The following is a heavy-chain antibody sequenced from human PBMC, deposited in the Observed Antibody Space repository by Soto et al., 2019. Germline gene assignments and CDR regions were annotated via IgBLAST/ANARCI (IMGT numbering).Heavy chain of an antibody. D-gene: IGHD3-3*01. J-gene: IGHJ6*02. V-gene: IGHV3-23*01. CDR3: AKDYYDFWSGYYMTGNV. CDR2: ISGSGGST. Sequence: PGGSLRLSCAAPGFTFSSYAMSWVRKAPGKGLEWVSAISGSGGSTYYADSVKGRFTISRDNSKNTLYLQMNSLRAEDTAVYYCAKDYYDFWSGYYMTGNVWGQGTTVTVSS. CDR1: GFTFSSYA.